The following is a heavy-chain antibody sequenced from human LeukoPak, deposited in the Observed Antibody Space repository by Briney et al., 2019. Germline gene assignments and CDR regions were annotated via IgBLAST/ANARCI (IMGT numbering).Heavy chain of an antibody. CDR2: INYSGST. Sequence: SETLSLTCTVSGGSISNYYWNWIRQPPGKGLEWIGYINYSGSTNYNPSLKSRVTISVDTSKNQFSLKLSSVTAADTAVYYCARARRLATITTWGQGTLVTVSS. J-gene: IGHJ5*02. CDR3: ARARRLATITT. D-gene: IGHD5-12*01. V-gene: IGHV4-59*12. CDR1: GGSISNYY.